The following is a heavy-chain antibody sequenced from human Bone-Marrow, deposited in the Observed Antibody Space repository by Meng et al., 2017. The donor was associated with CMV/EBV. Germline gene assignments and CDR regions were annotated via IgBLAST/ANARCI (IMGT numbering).Heavy chain of an antibody. CDR1: GGSVSSGSYY. Sequence: SETLSLTCTVSGGSVSSGSYYWSWIRQPPGKGLEWIGYIYYSGSTNYNPSLKSRVTISVDTSKNQFSLKLSSVTAADTAVYYCASAVYYATEGFDYWGQGTLVTVSS. CDR3: ASAVYYATEGFDY. D-gene: IGHD3-3*01. J-gene: IGHJ4*02. CDR2: IYYSGST. V-gene: IGHV4-61*01.